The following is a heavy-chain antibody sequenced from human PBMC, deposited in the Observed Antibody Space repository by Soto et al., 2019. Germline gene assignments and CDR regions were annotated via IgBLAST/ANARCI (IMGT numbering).Heavy chain of an antibody. Sequence: GASVQVSCKASCNSFTTYYMHWVRQAPGQGLEWMGIINPSGGRTTYAQKFQGRVTMTRDTSTSTFHMELSSLTSEDTAVYYCAGLYHYDSSGYYDYWGQGTLVTVSS. J-gene: IGHJ4*02. CDR1: CNSFTTYY. V-gene: IGHV1-46*01. D-gene: IGHD3-22*01. CDR2: INPSGGRT. CDR3: AGLYHYDSSGYYDY.